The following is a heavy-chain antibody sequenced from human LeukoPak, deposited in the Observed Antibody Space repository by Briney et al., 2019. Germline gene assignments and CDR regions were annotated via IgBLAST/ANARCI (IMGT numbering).Heavy chain of an antibody. V-gene: IGHV3-23*01. CDR3: AKTGATRPEY. Sequence: GGSLRLSCAASGLTFSSYAMSWVRQAPGKGLEWVSAISGSGGSTYYADSVKDRFTISRDNSKNTLFLQMNSLRAEDTAVYYCAKTGATRPEYWGQGTLVTVSS. CDR1: GLTFSSYA. J-gene: IGHJ4*02. D-gene: IGHD1-26*01. CDR2: ISGSGGST.